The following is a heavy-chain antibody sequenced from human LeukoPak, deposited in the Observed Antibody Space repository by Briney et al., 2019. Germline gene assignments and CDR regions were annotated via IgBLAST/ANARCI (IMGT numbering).Heavy chain of an antibody. CDR3: ARAIVVVTAIPGRAEYFQH. Sequence: GASVKVSCKASGGTFSSYAISWVRQAPGQGLEWMGRIIPILGIANYAQKFQGRVTITADKSTSTAYMELSSLRSEDTAVYYCARAIVVVTAIPGRAEYFQHWGQGTLVTVSS. D-gene: IGHD2-21*02. J-gene: IGHJ1*01. CDR2: IIPILGIA. V-gene: IGHV1-69*04. CDR1: GGTFSSYA.